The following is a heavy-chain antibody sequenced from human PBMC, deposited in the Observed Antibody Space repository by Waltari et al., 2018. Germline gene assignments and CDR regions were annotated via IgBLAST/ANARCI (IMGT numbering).Heavy chain of an antibody. D-gene: IGHD3-9*01. CDR3: AKVSVITYYDILTDQGAFVI. CDR1: GFTFDDYA. V-gene: IGHV3-9*01. J-gene: IGHJ3*02. CDR2: ISWNSGSI. Sequence: EVQLVESGGGLVQPGRSLRLSCAASGFTFDDYAMHWVRQAPGKGLEWVSGISWNSGSIGYADSGKGRFTISRDNAKNSLYLQMNSLRAEDTALYYCAKVSVITYYDILTDQGAFVIWGQGTMVTVSS.